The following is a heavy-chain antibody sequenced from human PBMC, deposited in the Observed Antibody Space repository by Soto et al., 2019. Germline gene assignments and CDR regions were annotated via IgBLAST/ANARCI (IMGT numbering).Heavy chain of an antibody. J-gene: IGHJ4*02. V-gene: IGHV3-74*01. CDR3: ARSPFRNDPDHY. Sequence: PGGSLRLPWAASGFIFSDYGVHWVRQAPGKGLVWVSRINSDGSTTNYADSVKGRFTISRDNAKNTVFLQMNSLRAEDTAVHYCARSPFRNDPDHYWGLGTQVTVSS. CDR2: INSDGSTT. D-gene: IGHD1-1*01. CDR1: GFIFSDYG.